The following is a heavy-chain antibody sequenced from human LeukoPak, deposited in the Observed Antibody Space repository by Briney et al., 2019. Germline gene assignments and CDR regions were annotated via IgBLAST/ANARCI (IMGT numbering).Heavy chain of an antibody. CDR2: ISWNSGSI. Sequence: GGSLRLSCAASGFTFDDYAMHWVRQAPGKGLEWVSGISWNSGSIGYADSVKGRFTTSRDNAKNSLYLQMNSLRAEDTALYYCANAGTAFDYWGQGTLVTVSS. CDR1: GFTFDDYA. V-gene: IGHV3-9*01. CDR3: ANAGTAFDY. J-gene: IGHJ4*02. D-gene: IGHD1/OR15-1a*01.